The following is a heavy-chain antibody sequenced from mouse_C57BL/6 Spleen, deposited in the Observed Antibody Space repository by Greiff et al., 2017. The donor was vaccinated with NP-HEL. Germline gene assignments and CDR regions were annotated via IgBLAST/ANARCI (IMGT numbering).Heavy chain of an antibody. Sequence: EVHLVESGGGLVKPGGSLKLSCAASGFTFSSYAMSWVRQTPEKRLEWVATISDGGSYTYYPDNVKGRFTISRDNAKNNLYLQMSHLKSEDTAMYYCANYGNYVLYAMDYWGQGTSVTVSS. CDR1: GFTFSSYA. CDR2: ISDGGSYT. J-gene: IGHJ4*01. D-gene: IGHD2-1*01. CDR3: ANYGNYVLYAMDY. V-gene: IGHV5-4*01.